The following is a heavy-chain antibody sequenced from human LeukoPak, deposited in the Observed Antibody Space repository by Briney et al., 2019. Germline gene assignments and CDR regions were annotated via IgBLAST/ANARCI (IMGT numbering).Heavy chain of an antibody. J-gene: IGHJ5*02. CDR2: IYHSGST. Sequence: SETLSLTCTVSGYSISSGYYWGWIRQPPGKGLEWIGSIYHSGSTYYNPSLKSRVTISVDTSKNQFSLKLSSVTAADTAVYYCARRGKAKGNWFDPWGQGTLVTVST. CDR3: ARRGKAKGNWFDP. V-gene: IGHV4-38-2*02. CDR1: GYSISSGYY. D-gene: IGHD4-23*01.